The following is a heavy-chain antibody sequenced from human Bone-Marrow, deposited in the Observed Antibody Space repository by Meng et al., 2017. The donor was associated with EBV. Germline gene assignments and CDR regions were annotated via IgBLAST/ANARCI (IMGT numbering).Heavy chain of an antibody. CDR2: FIPIFGTA. CDR3: ASTRGIWYDFDY. D-gene: IGHD1-26*01. CDR1: GGTFSREA. J-gene: IGHJ4*02. V-gene: IGHV1-69*06. Sequence: QLGQSGAEGNKPGPSVKVSCKASGGTFSREAISGVRQAPGQGLEWRGGFIPIFGTANYAQKFQGSVTITADKSTSTAYMELSSLRSEDTAVYYCASTRGIWYDFDYWGQGTLVTVSS.